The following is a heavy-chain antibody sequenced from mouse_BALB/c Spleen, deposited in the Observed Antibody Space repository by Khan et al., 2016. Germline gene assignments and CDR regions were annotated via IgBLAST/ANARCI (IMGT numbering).Heavy chain of an antibody. J-gene: IGHJ4*01. CDR3: ARPPYFSYVMDY. D-gene: IGHD2-10*01. V-gene: IGHV9-3-1*01. Sequence: QVQLQQSGPELKKPGETVKISCKAFGYTFRNDGMNWVKQAPGKGLKWMGWINTYTGESTHADDFKGRFVFSLEISASTAYLQINNLKNEDTATXYCARPPYFSYVMDYWGQGTSVTVSS. CDR1: GYTFRNDG. CDR2: INTYTGES.